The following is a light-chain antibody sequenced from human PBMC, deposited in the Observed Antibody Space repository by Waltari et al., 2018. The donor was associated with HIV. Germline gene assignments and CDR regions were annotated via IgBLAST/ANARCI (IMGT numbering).Light chain of an antibody. CDR3: QQYYTTPRT. V-gene: IGKV4-1*01. J-gene: IGKJ4*01. CDR2: WAY. CDR1: QSVFYSSNNNKY. Sequence: DIVMTQSPDSLAVSLGERATINCKSSQSVFYSSNNNKYLAWDQTKPVQPPKQLIYWAYARESGVPDRVSGSGSGTDFTLTISSLQAEDVAVYYCQQYYTTPRTFGGGTK.